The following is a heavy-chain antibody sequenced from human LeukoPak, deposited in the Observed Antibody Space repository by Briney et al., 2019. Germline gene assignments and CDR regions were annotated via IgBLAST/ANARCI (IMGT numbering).Heavy chain of an antibody. D-gene: IGHD2-2*02. J-gene: IGHJ4*02. V-gene: IGHV3-30*02. CDR2: IRYDGSNK. CDR3: AGLAAAAIPNPFDY. CDR1: GFTFSSYG. Sequence: PGGSLRLSCAASGFTFSSYGMHWVRQAPGKGLEWVAFIRYDGSNKYYADSVKGRFTISRDNSKNTLYLQMNSLRAEDTAVYYCAGLAAAAIPNPFDYWGQGTLVTVSS.